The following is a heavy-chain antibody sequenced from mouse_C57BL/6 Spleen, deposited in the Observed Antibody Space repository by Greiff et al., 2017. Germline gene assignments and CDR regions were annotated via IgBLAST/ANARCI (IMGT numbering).Heavy chain of an antibody. D-gene: IGHD4-1*01. J-gene: IGHJ3*01. CDR1: GYTFTSYW. CDR3: ERRGMGRAWFAY. V-gene: IGHV1-55*01. Sequence: QVQLQQPGAELVKPGASVKMSCKASGYTFTSYWITWVKQRPGQGLEWIGVIHPGSGSTNYNEKFKSKATLTVDTSSSTAYMQLSSLTSEDSAVYECERRGMGRAWFAYWGQGTLVTVSA. CDR2: IHPGSGST.